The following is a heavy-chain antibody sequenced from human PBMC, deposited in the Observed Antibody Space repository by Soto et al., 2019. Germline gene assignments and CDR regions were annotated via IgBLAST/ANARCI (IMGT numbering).Heavy chain of an antibody. Sequence: GGSLRLSCAASGFTFSNAWMSWVRQAPGKGLEWVGRIKSKTDGGTTDYAAPVKGRFTISRDDSKNTLYLQMNSLKTEDTAVYYCTTTRIGYCSGGSCYYYYYYYMDVWGKGTTVTVSS. V-gene: IGHV3-15*01. D-gene: IGHD2-15*01. CDR2: IKSKTDGGTT. J-gene: IGHJ6*03. CDR3: TTTRIGYCSGGSCYYYYYYYMDV. CDR1: GFTFSNAW.